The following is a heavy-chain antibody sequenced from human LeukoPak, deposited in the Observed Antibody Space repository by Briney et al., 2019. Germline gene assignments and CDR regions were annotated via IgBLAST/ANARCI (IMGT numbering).Heavy chain of an antibody. Sequence: ASVKVSCKASGYTFTGYYMHWVRQAPGQGLEWMGWINPNSGGTNYAQKFQGRVTMTRDTSISTAYMELSRLRSDDTAVYYCARGLYCSGGSCDDYWGQGTLVTVSS. V-gene: IGHV1-2*02. J-gene: IGHJ4*02. D-gene: IGHD2-15*01. CDR3: ARGLYCSGGSCDDY. CDR2: INPNSGGT. CDR1: GYTFTGYY.